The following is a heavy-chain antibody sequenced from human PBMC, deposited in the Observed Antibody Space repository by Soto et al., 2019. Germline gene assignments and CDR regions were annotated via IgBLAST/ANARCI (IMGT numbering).Heavy chain of an antibody. D-gene: IGHD7-27*01. Sequence: QVELVESGGGVVQPGRSLRLSCAASGFAFSSYAIHWVRQAPSKGLEWVTYISHDGRNKYYADSVKGRFTISRDNPKNTLYLQIDGLRTEDTAVYYCARVWGSRDAEYFQYWGQGTLVTVSS. CDR1: GFAFSSYA. J-gene: IGHJ1*01. CDR2: ISHDGRNK. CDR3: ARVWGSRDAEYFQY. V-gene: IGHV3-30*04.